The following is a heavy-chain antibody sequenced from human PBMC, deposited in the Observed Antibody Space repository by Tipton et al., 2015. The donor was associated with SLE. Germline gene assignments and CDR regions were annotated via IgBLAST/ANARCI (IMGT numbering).Heavy chain of an antibody. CDR3: ARGRHSGALDREYFYYYYYYMDV. D-gene: IGHD2-2*03. V-gene: IGHV3-66*01. CDR1: AFDVSSNF. CDR2: IYSSGTP. J-gene: IGHJ6*03. Sequence: SLRLSCAVSAFDVSSNFMSWVRQAPGKGLEWLAVIYSSGTPQYAESVKDRFIISRDNSRNTLFLQINSLRLDDTAVYYCARGRHSGALDREYFYYYYYYMDVWGKGTTVTVSS.